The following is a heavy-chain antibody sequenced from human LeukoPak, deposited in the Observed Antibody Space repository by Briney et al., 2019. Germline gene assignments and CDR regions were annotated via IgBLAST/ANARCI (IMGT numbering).Heavy chain of an antibody. Sequence: GGSLGLSCAASGLTFSSYAMSWVRQAPGKGLEWVSAISGSGGSTYYADSVKGRFTISRDNSKNTLYLQMNSLRAEDTAVYYCAKDQVVGATLFYFDYWGQGTLVTVSS. CDR1: GLTFSSYA. CDR2: ISGSGGST. D-gene: IGHD1-26*01. CDR3: AKDQVVGATLFYFDY. J-gene: IGHJ4*02. V-gene: IGHV3-23*01.